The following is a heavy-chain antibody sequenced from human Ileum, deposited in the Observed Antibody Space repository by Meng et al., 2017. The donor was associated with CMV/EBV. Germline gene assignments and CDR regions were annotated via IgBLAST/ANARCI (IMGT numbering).Heavy chain of an antibody. J-gene: IGHJ5*02. Sequence: VHLQEAGQGLGNPSEPLSLICTVSGDSMNDYFWTWIRQPAGKGLEWIGRIYSNGATNYNPSLQSRVTMSIDTSKNQFSLKVTSVTAADTAVYYCARWGSGMSPTADWFDPWGQGTLVTVSS. CDR3: ARWGSGMSPTADWFDP. CDR1: GDSMNDYF. V-gene: IGHV4-4*07. D-gene: IGHD2-15*01. CDR2: IYSNGAT.